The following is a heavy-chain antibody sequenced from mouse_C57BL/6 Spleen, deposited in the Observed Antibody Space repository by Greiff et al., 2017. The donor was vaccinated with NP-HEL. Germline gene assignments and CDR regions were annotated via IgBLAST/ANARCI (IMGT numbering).Heavy chain of an antibody. CDR2: IDPETGGT. V-gene: IGHV1-15*01. CDR3: TRMRVEPQAWFAY. CDR1: GYTFTDYE. D-gene: IGHD1-3*01. Sequence: VQLQESGAELVRPGASVTLSCKASGYTFTDYEMHWVKQTPVHGLEWIGAIDPETGGTAYNQKFKGKAILTADKSSSTAYMELRSLTSEDSAVYYCTRMRVEPQAWFAYWGQGTLVTVSA. J-gene: IGHJ3*01.